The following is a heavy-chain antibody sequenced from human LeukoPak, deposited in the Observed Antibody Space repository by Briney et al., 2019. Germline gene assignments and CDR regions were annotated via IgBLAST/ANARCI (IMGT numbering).Heavy chain of an antibody. CDR1: GASLSPFQ. V-gene: IGHV4-4*07. CDR3: AGKDGDY. CDR2: IYTNVAT. Sequence: SETLSLTCSVSGASLSPFQWTWFRQPAGKRPEWIGLIYTNVATAFNPSLKSRVAMSVDVSKNQLFLKLTSVTAADRALYYCAGKDGDYWGQGTLVTVSS. J-gene: IGHJ4*02.